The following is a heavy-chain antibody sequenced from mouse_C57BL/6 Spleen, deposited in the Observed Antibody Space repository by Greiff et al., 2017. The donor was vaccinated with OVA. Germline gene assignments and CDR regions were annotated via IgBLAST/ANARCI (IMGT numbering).Heavy chain of an antibody. D-gene: IGHD1-1*01. V-gene: IGHV1-81*01. CDR3: ALGVYYGSSHWYFDV. Sequence: QVHVKQSGAELARPGASVKLSCKASGYTFTSYGISWVKQRTGQGLEWIGEIYPRSGNTYYNEKFKGKATLTADKSSSTAYMELRSLTSEDSAVYFCALGVYYGSSHWYFDVWGTGTTVTVSS. CDR2: IYPRSGNT. J-gene: IGHJ1*03. CDR1: GYTFTSYG.